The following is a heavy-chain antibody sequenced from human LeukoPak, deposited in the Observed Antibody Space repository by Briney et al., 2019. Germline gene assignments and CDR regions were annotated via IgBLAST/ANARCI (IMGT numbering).Heavy chain of an antibody. D-gene: IGHD3/OR15-3a*01. CDR1: GVFISSSNSY. Sequence: SETLSLTCTVSGVFISSSNSYWGWIRQPPGKGLEWIGSIYYSGNTYYNASLKSQVSISIDTSKNQFSLRLTSVTAADTAVYYCARQTGSGLFILPGGQGTLVTVSS. V-gene: IGHV4-39*01. J-gene: IGHJ4*02. CDR3: ARQTGSGLFILP. CDR2: IYYSGNT.